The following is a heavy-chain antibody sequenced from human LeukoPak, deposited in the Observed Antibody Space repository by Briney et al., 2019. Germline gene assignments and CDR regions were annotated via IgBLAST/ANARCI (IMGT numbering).Heavy chain of an antibody. CDR1: GGSVTSGGYY. CDR2: VYYTGST. J-gene: IGHJ6*02. Sequence: SQTLSLTCTVSGGSVTSGGYYWSWIRQHPEKGLEWIGYVYYTGSTYYNPSLKSRVTISSDTSKNQFSLKVSSVTAADTAVYYCARISAGRYGMDVWGQGTPVTVSS. CDR3: ARISAGRYGMDV. D-gene: IGHD6-6*01. V-gene: IGHV4-31*03.